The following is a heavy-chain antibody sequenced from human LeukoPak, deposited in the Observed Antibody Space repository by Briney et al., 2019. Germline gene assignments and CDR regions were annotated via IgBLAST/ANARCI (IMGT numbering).Heavy chain of an antibody. CDR3: ARPQAVSLEFDP. D-gene: IGHD5/OR15-5a*01. CDR1: GNSFSSYW. CDR2: IYPGDSDT. Sequence: GESLKISCKDSGNSFSSYWIGWVRQMPGKGLEWMGIIYPGDSDTRYSPSFQGQVTISADKSISTAYLQWSSLKASDTAMYYSARPQAVSLEFDPWGQGTLVTVSS. V-gene: IGHV5-51*01. J-gene: IGHJ5*02.